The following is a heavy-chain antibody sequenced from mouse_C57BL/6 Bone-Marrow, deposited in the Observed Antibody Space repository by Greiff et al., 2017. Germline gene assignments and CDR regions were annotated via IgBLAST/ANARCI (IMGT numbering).Heavy chain of an antibody. Sequence: VQLQQPGAELVKPGASVKVSCKASGYTFTSYWMHWVKQRPGQGLEWIGRIHPSDSDTNYNQKFKGKATLTVDKSSSTAYMQLSSLTSADSAVYYCAISYSNYKFAYWGQGTLVTVSA. CDR2: IHPSDSDT. V-gene: IGHV1-74*01. J-gene: IGHJ3*01. CDR1: GYTFTSYW. CDR3: AISYSNYKFAY. D-gene: IGHD2-5*01.